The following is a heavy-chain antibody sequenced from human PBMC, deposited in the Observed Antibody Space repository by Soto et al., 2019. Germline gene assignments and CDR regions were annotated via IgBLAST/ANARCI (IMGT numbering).Heavy chain of an antibody. J-gene: IGHJ6*02. CDR2: IIPILGTA. Sequence: QVQLVQSGAEVKKPGSSVKVSCKASGGTFSSYAISWVRRAPGQGLEWMGGIIPILGTANYAQKFQGRVTITADESTITAYMELSSLRSEDTAVYYCARSIVVVTAIPYYYYYGMDVWGQGTTVTVSS. V-gene: IGHV1-69*12. CDR3: ARSIVVVTAIPYYYYYGMDV. CDR1: GGTFSSYA. D-gene: IGHD2-21*02.